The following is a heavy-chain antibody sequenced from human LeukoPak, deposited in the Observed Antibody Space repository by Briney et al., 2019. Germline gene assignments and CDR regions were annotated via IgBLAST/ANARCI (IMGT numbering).Heavy chain of an antibody. CDR2: IIPILGIA. V-gene: IGHV1-69*04. CDR3: ARDNMVRGVVGWFDP. CDR1: GGTFSSYA. Sequence: SVKVSCKASGGTFSSYAISWVRQAPGQGLEWMGRIIPILGIANYAQKFQGRVTITADKSTSTAYMKLSSLRSEDTAVYYCARDNMVRGVVGWFDPWGQGTLVTVSS. D-gene: IGHD3-10*01. J-gene: IGHJ5*02.